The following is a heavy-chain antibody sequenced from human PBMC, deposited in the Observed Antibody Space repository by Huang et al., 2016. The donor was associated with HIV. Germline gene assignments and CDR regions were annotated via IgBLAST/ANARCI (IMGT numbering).Heavy chain of an antibody. J-gene: IGHJ4*02. CDR1: GFTFSSYA. V-gene: IGHV3-30*04. CDR3: ARRLAAAARGFDY. Sequence: VQLVESGGGVVQPGRSLRLSCAASGFTFSSYAMHWVRQTPGKGLEWVAVISYDGRNKNYADSVKGRFTISRDNSKNTLYLQMNSLGAEDTAVYYCARRLAAAARGFDYWGQGTLVTVSS. D-gene: IGHD6-13*01. CDR2: ISYDGRNK.